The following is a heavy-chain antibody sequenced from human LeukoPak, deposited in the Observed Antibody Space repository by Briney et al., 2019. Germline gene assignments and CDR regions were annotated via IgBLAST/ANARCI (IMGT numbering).Heavy chain of an antibody. D-gene: IGHD1-7*01. CDR2: ISDTGTS. CDR1: GASISGYY. CDR3: ARTRTYLDY. J-gene: IGHJ4*02. V-gene: IGHV4-59*01. Sequence: PSETLSLTCIVSGASISGYYWSWIRQPPGRGLEWIGYISDTGTSIYNPSLKNRLSMLVDTSKNHFYLNLTSVTAADTAIYYCARTRTYLDYWGQGALVTVSS.